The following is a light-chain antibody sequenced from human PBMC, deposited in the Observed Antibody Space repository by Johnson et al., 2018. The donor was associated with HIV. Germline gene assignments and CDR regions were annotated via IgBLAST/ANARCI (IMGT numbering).Light chain of an antibody. CDR3: GTWDSSLSAYV. V-gene: IGLV1-51*02. Sequence: QLVLTQPPSVSAAPGQKVTISCSGNGSNIGNNYVSWYQHLPGTAPKLFIYENNKRPSGIPARFSGSKSGTSATLGITGLQTGDEADYYCGTWDSSLSAYVFGTGTKVTVL. J-gene: IGLJ1*01. CDR2: ENN. CDR1: GSNIGNNY.